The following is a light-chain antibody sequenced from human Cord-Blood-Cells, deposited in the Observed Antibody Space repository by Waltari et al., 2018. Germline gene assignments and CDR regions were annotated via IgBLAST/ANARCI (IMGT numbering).Light chain of an antibody. V-gene: IGLV2-23*02. CDR2: EVS. Sequence: QSALTQPASVAGSPGQSITISCTGTSSDVGGYNLVSWYQQYPGKAPKLMIYEVSKRPSGVSNRFSGSKSGNTASLTISGLQAEDEADYYCCSYAGSSTYWVFGGGTKLTVL. J-gene: IGLJ3*02. CDR1: SSDVGGYNL. CDR3: CSYAGSSTYWV.